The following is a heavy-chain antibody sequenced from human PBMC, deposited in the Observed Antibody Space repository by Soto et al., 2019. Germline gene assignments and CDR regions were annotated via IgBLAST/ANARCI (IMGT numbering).Heavy chain of an antibody. CDR3: AASVLTGYDGGFDY. CDR1: GGSINSYY. V-gene: IGHV4-59*08. D-gene: IGHD3-9*01. J-gene: IGHJ4*02. CDR2: IYYSGNT. Sequence: PSETLSLTCTVSGGSINSYYWSWIRQPPGKGLEWIGYIYYSGNTNYNPSLKSRVTISVDTSKNQFSLKLSSVTAADTAVYYCAASVLTGYDGGFDYWGQGTLVTVS.